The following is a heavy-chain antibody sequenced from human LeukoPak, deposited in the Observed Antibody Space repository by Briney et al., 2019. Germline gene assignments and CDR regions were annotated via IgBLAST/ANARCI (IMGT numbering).Heavy chain of an antibody. D-gene: IGHD3-10*01. J-gene: IGHJ5*02. V-gene: IGHV3-11*01. CDR2: ISSSGSTI. CDR3: AKDRMVRGVLNWFDP. Sequence: GGSLRLSCAASGFTFSDYYMSWIRQAPGKGLEWVSYISSSGSTIYYADSVKGRFTISRDNSKNTLYLQMNSLRAEDTAVYYCAKDRMVRGVLNWFDPWGQGTLVTVSS. CDR1: GFTFSDYY.